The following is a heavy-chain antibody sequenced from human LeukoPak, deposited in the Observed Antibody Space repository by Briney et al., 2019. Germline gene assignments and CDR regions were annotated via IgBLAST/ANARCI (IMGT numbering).Heavy chain of an antibody. CDR2: ISGSGGST. CDR3: AKYCSSTSCYRARWFDP. D-gene: IGHD2-2*01. Sequence: GGSLRLSCAASGFTFSSYAMSWVRQAPGKGLEWVSAISGSGGSTYYADSVKGRFTISRDNSKNALYLQMNSLRAEDTAVYYCAKYCSSTSCYRARWFDPWGQGTLVTVSS. V-gene: IGHV3-23*01. J-gene: IGHJ5*02. CDR1: GFTFSSYA.